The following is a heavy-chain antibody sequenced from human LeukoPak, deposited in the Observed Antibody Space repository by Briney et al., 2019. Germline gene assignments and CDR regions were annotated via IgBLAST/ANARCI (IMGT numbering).Heavy chain of an antibody. Sequence: SETLSLTCTVSGGSISSYYWSWIRRPPGKGLEWTGYISDSGSTHYNPSLKSRLTISVDTSKNQFSLKLSSVTAADTAMYYCARTRYSGGWFFDYWGQGTLVTVSS. CDR1: GGSISSYY. V-gene: IGHV4-59*01. CDR3: ARTRYSGGWFFDY. J-gene: IGHJ4*02. D-gene: IGHD6-19*01. CDR2: ISDSGST.